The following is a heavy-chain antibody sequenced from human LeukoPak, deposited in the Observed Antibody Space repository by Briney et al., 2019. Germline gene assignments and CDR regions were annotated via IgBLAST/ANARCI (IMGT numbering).Heavy chain of an antibody. CDR3: ARDCSSTSCYSENYYYYGMDV. CDR1: GGTFSSYA. CDR2: IIPIFGTA. J-gene: IGHJ6*04. D-gene: IGHD2-2*01. Sequence: SVKVSCKASGGTFSSYAISWVRQAPGQGLEWMGGIIPIFGTANYAQKFQGRVTITADKSTSTAYMELSSLRSEDTAVYYCARDCSSTSCYSENYYYYGMDVWGKGTTVTVSP. V-gene: IGHV1-69*06.